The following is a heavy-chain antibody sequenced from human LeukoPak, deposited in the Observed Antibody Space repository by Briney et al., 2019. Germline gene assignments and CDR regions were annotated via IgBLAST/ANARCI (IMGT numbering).Heavy chain of an antibody. CDR1: GFTFSSYG. CDR2: IKQDGSEK. J-gene: IGHJ4*02. V-gene: IGHV3-7*01. CDR3: ARVLWRADAFDY. Sequence: QTGGSLRLSCAASGFTFSSYGMSWVRQAPGKGREWVANIKQDGSEKYYVDSVKGRFTISRDNAKNSLYLQMNSLRAEDTAVYYCARVLWRADAFDYWGQGTLVTVSS. D-gene: IGHD3-10*01.